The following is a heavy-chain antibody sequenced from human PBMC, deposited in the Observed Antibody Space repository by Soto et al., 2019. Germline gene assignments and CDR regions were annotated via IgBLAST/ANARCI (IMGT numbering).Heavy chain of an antibody. CDR2: IKQDGSEK. CDR3: AREALLYSNGHYYYYGMDV. CDR1: GFTFSSYW. V-gene: IGHV3-7*01. D-gene: IGHD4-4*01. Sequence: GGSLRLSCAASGFTFSSYWMSWVRQAPGKGLEWVANIKQDGSEKYYVDSVKGRFTISRDNAKNSLYLQMNSLRAEDTAVYYCAREALLYSNGHYYYYGMDVWGQGTTVTVSS. J-gene: IGHJ6*02.